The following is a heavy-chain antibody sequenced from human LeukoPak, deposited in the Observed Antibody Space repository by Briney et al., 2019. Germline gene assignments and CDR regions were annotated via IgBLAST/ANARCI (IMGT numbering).Heavy chain of an antibody. J-gene: IGHJ4*02. CDR3: ATDRIGGDPPDY. CDR1: GYTLTELS. D-gene: IGHD4-17*01. CDR2: FDPEDGET. Sequence: ASVEVSCKVSGYTLTELSMHWVRQAPGKGLEWMGGFDPEDGETIYAQKFQGRVTMTEDTSTDTAYMELSSLRSEDTAVYYCATDRIGGDPPDYWGQGTLVTVSS. V-gene: IGHV1-24*01.